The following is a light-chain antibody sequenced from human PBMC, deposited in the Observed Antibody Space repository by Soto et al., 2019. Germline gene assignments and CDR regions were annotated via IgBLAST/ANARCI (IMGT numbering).Light chain of an antibody. Sequence: QSALTQPRSLSGSPGQSVTISCTGTSNDVGGYNYVSWYQHHPGKAPKLMIYDVSKRPSGVPDRFSGSKSGNTASLTISGLQAEDEADYYCCSFAGSYTYVFGTGTKLTVL. CDR2: DVS. CDR1: SNDVGGYNY. J-gene: IGLJ1*01. CDR3: CSFAGSYTYV. V-gene: IGLV2-11*01.